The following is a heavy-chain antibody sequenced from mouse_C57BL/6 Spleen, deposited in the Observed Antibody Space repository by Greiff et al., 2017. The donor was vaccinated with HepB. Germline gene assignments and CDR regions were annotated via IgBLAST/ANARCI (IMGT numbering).Heavy chain of an antibody. CDR2: IYPGDGDT. CDR3: APGSYFDY. Sequence: VQLQQSGPELVKPGASVTISCKASGYAFSSSWMNWVKQRPGKGLEWIGRIYPGDGDTNYNGKFKGKATLTADKSSSTAYMQLSSLTSEDSAVYFCAPGSYFDYWGQGTTLTVS. V-gene: IGHV1-82*01. CDR1: GYAFSSSW. J-gene: IGHJ2*01. D-gene: IGHD4-1*01.